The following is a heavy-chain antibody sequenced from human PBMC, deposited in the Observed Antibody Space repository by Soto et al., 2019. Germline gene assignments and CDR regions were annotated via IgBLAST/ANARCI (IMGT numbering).Heavy chain of an antibody. V-gene: IGHV4-61*01. CDR2: IYYSGST. Sequence: PSETLSLTCTVSGGSVSSGSYYWSWTRQPPGKGLEWIGYIYYSGSTNYNPSLKSRVTISVDTSKNQFSLKLSSVTAADTAVYYCATYHVDTAMVFDYWGQGTLVTVSS. J-gene: IGHJ4*02. CDR1: GGSVSSGSYY. CDR3: ATYHVDTAMVFDY. D-gene: IGHD5-18*01.